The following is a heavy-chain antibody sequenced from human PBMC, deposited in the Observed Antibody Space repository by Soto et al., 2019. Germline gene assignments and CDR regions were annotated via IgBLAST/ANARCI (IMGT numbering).Heavy chain of an antibody. Sequence: QVQLQESGPGLVKPSETLSLTCTVSGGSISSYYWSWIRQPPGKGLEWIGYIYYSGSTNYNPSLKSRFTISVDTSKNQFSLKLSSVTAADTAVYYCARIVPAANYYYYYMDVWGKGTTVTVSS. CDR3: ARIVPAANYYYYYMDV. CDR1: GGSISSYY. J-gene: IGHJ6*03. CDR2: IYYSGST. D-gene: IGHD2-2*01. V-gene: IGHV4-59*08.